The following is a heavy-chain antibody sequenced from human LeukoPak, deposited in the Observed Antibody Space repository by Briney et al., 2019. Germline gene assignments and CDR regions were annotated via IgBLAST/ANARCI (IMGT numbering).Heavy chain of an antibody. Sequence: ASVKVSCKASGYTFTSYGFSWVRQAPGQGLEWMGWISAYNGNTDYAQKLQGRVTMTTDTSTSTAYMDLRSLRSDDTAVYYCARDRFYGDHDHFDYWGQGTLVTVSS. D-gene: IGHD4-17*01. CDR2: ISAYNGNT. CDR3: ARDRFYGDHDHFDY. CDR1: GYTFTSYG. V-gene: IGHV1-18*01. J-gene: IGHJ4*02.